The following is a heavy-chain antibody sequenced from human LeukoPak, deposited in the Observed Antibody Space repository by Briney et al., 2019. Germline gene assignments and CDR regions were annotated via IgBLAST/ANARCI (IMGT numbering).Heavy chain of an antibody. CDR3: ARGLEQWLVRGAFDI. D-gene: IGHD6-19*01. CDR2: ISYDGSNK. J-gene: IGHJ3*02. Sequence: PGGSLRLSCAASGFTFSSYGMHWVRQAPGKGLEWVSVISYDGSNKNYADSVKGRFTISRDNSKNTLYLQMNSLRAEDTAVYYCARGLEQWLVRGAFDIWGQGTMVTVSS. CDR1: GFTFSSYG. V-gene: IGHV3-30*04.